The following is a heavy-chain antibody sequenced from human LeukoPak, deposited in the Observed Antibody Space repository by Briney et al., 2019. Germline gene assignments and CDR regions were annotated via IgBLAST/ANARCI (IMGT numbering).Heavy chain of an antibody. CDR1: GYTFTSYG. Sequence: ASVKVSCKASGYTFTSYGISWVRQAPGQGLEWMGWISAYNGNTNYAQKLQGRVTMTRDMSTSTVYMELSSLRSEDTAVYYCAISSGYLGFAFDIWGQGTMVTVSS. J-gene: IGHJ3*02. CDR3: AISSGYLGFAFDI. CDR2: ISAYNGNT. D-gene: IGHD3-22*01. V-gene: IGHV1-18*01.